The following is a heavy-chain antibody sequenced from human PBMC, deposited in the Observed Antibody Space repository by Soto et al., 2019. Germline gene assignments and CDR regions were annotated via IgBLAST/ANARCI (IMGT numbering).Heavy chain of an antibody. V-gene: IGHV1-69*13. CDR3: ASVSRDGYYYYGMDV. CDR1: GGTFSSYA. Sequence: SVKVSCKASGGTFSSYAISWVRQAPGQGLEWMGGIIPIFGTANYAQKFQGRVTIAADESTSTAYMELSSLRSEDTAVYYCASVSRDGYYYYGMDVWGQGTTVTVSS. D-gene: IGHD3-10*01. CDR2: IIPIFGTA. J-gene: IGHJ6*02.